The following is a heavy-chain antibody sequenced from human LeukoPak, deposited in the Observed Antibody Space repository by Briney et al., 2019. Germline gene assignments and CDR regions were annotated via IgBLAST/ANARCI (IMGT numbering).Heavy chain of an antibody. J-gene: IGHJ6*02. CDR2: IYYSGST. V-gene: IGHV4-59*01. CDR3: AREMATMRYGMDV. Sequence: SETLSLTCTVSGGSIRSYYWSWIRQPPGKGLEWIGYIYYSGSTNYNPYLKSRVTISVDTSKNQFSLKLSSVTAADTAVYYCAREMATMRYGMDVWGQGTTVTVSS. D-gene: IGHD5-24*01. CDR1: GGSIRSYY.